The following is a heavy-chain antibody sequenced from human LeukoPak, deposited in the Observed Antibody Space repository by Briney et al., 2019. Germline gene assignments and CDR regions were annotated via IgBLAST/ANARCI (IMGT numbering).Heavy chain of an antibody. J-gene: IGHJ4*02. CDR2: ISPSGDRT. D-gene: IGHD4-23*01. CDR3: ARYQGSVTVVTPSPLDY. CDR1: GFTFSSYA. V-gene: IGHV3-23*01. Sequence: GGSLRLSCAASGFTFSSYAMSWVRQAPGKGLEWVSFISPSGDRTSNADSVEGRFTISRDNTRNTLYLQMNSLRAEDTAVYYCARYQGSVTVVTPSPLDYWGQGTLVTVSS.